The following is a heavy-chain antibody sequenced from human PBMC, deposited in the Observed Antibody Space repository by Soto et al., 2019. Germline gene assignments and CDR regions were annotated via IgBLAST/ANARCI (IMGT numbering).Heavy chain of an antibody. CDR2: ISAYNGNK. V-gene: IGHV1-18*01. Sequence: QVQLVQSGAEVKKPGASVNVSCKASGYTFTNYGISWVRQAPGRGLEWMGWISAYNGNKNYAQKLQGRVTITTHTSTSTAYMELRSVRSADTDVYYCARDSPPVDSWGQGSLVSVSS. CDR3: ARDSPPVDS. J-gene: IGHJ4*02. CDR1: GYTFTNYG.